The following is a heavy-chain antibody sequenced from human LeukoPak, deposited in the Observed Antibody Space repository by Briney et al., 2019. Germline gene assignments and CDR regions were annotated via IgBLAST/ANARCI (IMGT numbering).Heavy chain of an antibody. J-gene: IGHJ4*02. CDR2: IYPGDSDT. CDR1: GYSFTSYW. Sequence: GESLKISCKGSGYSFTSYWIGWVRQMPGKGLEWMGIIYPGDSDTRYSRSFQGQVPISADKSISTAYLQWSSLKASDTAMYYCARQGVVVPAALDLYSSSPGPLDYWGQGTLVTVSS. CDR3: ARQGVVVPAALDLYSSSPGPLDY. V-gene: IGHV5-51*01. D-gene: IGHD2-2*01.